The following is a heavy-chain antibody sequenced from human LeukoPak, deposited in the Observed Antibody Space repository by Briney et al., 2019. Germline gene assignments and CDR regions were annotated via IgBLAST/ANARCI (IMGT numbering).Heavy chain of an antibody. Sequence: PSETLSLTCTVSGGSISSYYWSWIRQPPGKGLEWIGYIYYSGSTNYNPSLKSRVTISVDTSKNQFSLKLSSVTAADTAVYYCARQGSGWNPQLYYFDYWGQGTLVTVSS. D-gene: IGHD6-19*01. CDR2: IYYSGST. J-gene: IGHJ4*02. CDR3: ARQGSGWNPQLYYFDY. CDR1: GGSISSYY. V-gene: IGHV4-59*08.